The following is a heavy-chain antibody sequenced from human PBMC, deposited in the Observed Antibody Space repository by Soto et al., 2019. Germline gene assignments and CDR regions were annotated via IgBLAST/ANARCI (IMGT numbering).Heavy chain of an antibody. CDR2: ISGSGGST. D-gene: IGHD3-10*01. Sequence: GGSLRLSCAASGFTFSSYAMSWVRQAPGKGLEWVSAISGSGGSTYYADSVKGRFTISRDNSKNTLYLQMNSLRAEDTAVYYCAKDRRYYGSGSYYNEYYYYYGMDVWGQGTTVTVSS. CDR1: GFTFSSYA. CDR3: AKDRRYYGSGSYYNEYYYYYGMDV. J-gene: IGHJ6*02. V-gene: IGHV3-23*01.